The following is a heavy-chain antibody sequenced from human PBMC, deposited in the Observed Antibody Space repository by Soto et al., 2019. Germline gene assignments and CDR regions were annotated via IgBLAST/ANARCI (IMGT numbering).Heavy chain of an antibody. CDR1: GYIFSDYG. Sequence: ASVKVSCKSSGYIFSDYGITWVRQAPGQGLEWMGWISAYNGNTNYAQKLQGRVTMTTDTSTSTAYMELRSLRSDDTAVYYCASRLREGYFDYWGQGTLVTVSS. CDR3: ASRLREGYFDY. CDR2: ISAYNGNT. J-gene: IGHJ4*02. D-gene: IGHD1-26*01. V-gene: IGHV1-18*01.